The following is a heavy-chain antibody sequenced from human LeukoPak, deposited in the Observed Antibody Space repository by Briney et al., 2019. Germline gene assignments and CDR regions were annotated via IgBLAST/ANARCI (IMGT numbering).Heavy chain of an antibody. CDR1: GYTFTSYD. V-gene: IGHV1-8*01. CDR2: MNPNSGNT. Sequence: GASVKVSCKASGYTFTSYDINWVRQATGQGLEWMGWMNPNSGNTGYAQKFQGRVTMTRKTSISTAYMELSRLRSEDTAVYYCARGSRYGSGSYCGYWGQGTLVTVSS. CDR3: ARGSRYGSGSYCGY. D-gene: IGHD3-10*01. J-gene: IGHJ4*02.